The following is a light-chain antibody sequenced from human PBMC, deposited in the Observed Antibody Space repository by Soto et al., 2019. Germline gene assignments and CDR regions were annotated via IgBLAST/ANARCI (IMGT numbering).Light chain of an antibody. V-gene: IGKV1-27*01. J-gene: IGKJ3*01. CDR2: AAS. Sequence: DIQVTQFPSSLSASVGDRITITCRASQAIGNYLAWYQQKPGKVPKLLIYAASTLLPGVPSRFSGSRSGTDFTLTVSSLQPEDVATYYCQKYTGVPLSFGPGTKVEIK. CDR1: QAIGNY. CDR3: QKYTGVPLS.